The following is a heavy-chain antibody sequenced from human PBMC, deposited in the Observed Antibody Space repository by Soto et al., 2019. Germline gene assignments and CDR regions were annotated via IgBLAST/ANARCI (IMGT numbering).Heavy chain of an antibody. CDR1: GGSISSYY. CDR2: IYYSGST. D-gene: IGHD6-25*01. J-gene: IGHJ6*03. CDR3: ARHERNYYYSYYMDV. V-gene: IGHV4-59*08. Sequence: SETLSLTCTVSGGSISSYYWSWIRQPPGKGLERIGYIYYSGSTNYNPSLKSRVTISVDTSKNQFSLKLSSVAAADTAVYYCARHERNYYYSYYMDVWGKGTTATVSS.